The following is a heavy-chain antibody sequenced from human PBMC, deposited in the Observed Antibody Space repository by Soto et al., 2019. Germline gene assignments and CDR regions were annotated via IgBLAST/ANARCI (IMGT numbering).Heavy chain of an antibody. CDR2: INPSGGST. V-gene: IGHV1-46*03. J-gene: IGHJ6*03. CDR3: ARDPPGYCSGGSCNPYYYYYMDV. Sequence: GASVKVSCKASGYTFTSYYMHWVRQAPGQGLEWMGIINPSGGSTSYAQKFQGRVTMTRDTSTSTVYMELSSLRSEDTAVYYCARDPPGYCSGGSCNPYYYYYMDVWGKGTTVTVSS. D-gene: IGHD2-15*01. CDR1: GYTFTSYY.